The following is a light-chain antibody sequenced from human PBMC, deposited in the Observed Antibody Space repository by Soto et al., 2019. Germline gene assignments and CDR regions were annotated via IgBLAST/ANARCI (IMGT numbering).Light chain of an antibody. Sequence: VVLTQSPGTLSVSPGEGVTLSCRASQSVGNSMAWYQQKPGQAPRLLIFGASTRVTGIPARFSGSGSGTEFTLTITSLQSDDFAVYYCQQYNNWPVYTFGPGTKLEIK. J-gene: IGKJ2*01. V-gene: IGKV3-15*01. CDR3: QQYNNWPVYT. CDR1: QSVGNS. CDR2: GAS.